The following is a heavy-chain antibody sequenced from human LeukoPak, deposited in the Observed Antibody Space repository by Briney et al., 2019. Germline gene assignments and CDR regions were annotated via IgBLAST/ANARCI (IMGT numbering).Heavy chain of an antibody. CDR3: ARGRKRMDV. CDR1: GGSFSGYY. V-gene: IGHV4-34*01. Sequence: SETLSLTCAVYGGSFSGYYWSWIRQPPGKGLEWIGEINHSGSTNYNPSLKSRVTISVDTSKNQFSLKLSSVTAADTAVYYCARGRKRMDVWGKGTTVTVPS. CDR2: INHSGST. J-gene: IGHJ6*04.